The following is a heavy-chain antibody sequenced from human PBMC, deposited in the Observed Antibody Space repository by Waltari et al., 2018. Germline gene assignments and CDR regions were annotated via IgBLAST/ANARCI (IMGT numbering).Heavy chain of an antibody. J-gene: IGHJ4*02. CDR1: GYSISSGYY. Sequence: QVQLQESGPGLVKPSETLSLTCAVSGYSISSGYYWGWIRQPPGKGLGWIGSIYHSGSTYYNPSLKSRVTISEDTSKNQFSLKLSSVTAADTAVYYCARVYYYDSSGTHFDYWGQGTLVTVSS. V-gene: IGHV4-38-2*01. CDR2: IYHSGST. CDR3: ARVYYYDSSGTHFDY. D-gene: IGHD3-22*01.